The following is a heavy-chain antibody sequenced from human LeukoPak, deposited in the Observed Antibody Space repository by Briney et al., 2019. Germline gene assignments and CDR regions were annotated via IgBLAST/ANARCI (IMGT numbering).Heavy chain of an antibody. CDR2: INHSGSI. V-gene: IGHV4-34*01. CDR3: AKVYSYGPKDDF. D-gene: IGHD5-18*01. CDR1: GGSLSNYY. Sequence: PSETLSLTCAVYGGSLSNYYWSWIRQPPGNGLEWIGEINHSGSINHNPSLKSRVTISIDTSKTQFSLKLTSVTAADTAVYYCAKVYSYGPKDDFWGQGTLVTVSS. J-gene: IGHJ4*02.